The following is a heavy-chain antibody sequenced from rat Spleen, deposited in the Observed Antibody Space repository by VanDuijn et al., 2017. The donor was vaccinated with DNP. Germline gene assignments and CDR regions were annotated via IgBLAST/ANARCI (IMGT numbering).Heavy chain of an antibody. V-gene: IGHV5-25*01. J-gene: IGHJ4*01. D-gene: IGHD1-11*01. CDR1: GFTFSNYY. Sequence: VESGGGLVQPGRSMKLSCAASGFTFSNYYMAWVRQAPTKGLEWVASISTGGGNTYYRDSVKDRFTISRDNAKSILYLQMNSLKSEDTATYYCTRVNYGGYHYVMDAWGQGASVTVSS. CDR2: ISTGGGNT. CDR3: TRVNYGGYHYVMDA.